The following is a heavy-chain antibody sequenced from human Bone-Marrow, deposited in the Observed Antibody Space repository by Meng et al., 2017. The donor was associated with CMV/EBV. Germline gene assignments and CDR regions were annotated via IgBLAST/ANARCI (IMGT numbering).Heavy chain of an antibody. D-gene: IGHD6-13*01. CDR2: ISSSSSYI. CDR1: GFTFSSYS. Sequence: GGSLRLSCAASGFTFSSYSMNWVRQAPGKGLEWVSSISSSSSYIHYADSVKGRFTISRDNAKNSLYLQMSSLRAEDTAVYYCATLIRIVATRIYNWFDPSGQGTLVTVSS. J-gene: IGHJ5*02. CDR3: ATLIRIVATRIYNWFDP. V-gene: IGHV3-21*01.